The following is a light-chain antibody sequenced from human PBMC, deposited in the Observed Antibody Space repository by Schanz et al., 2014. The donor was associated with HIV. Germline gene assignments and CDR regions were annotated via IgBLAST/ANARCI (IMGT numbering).Light chain of an antibody. CDR3: QQYGSSPLT. J-gene: IGKJ1*01. CDR1: QSVSSSY. V-gene: IGKV3-20*01. Sequence: EIVLTQSPGTLSLSPGERATLSCRASQSVSSSYLAWNQQKPGQAPRLLSYGASSRATGIPDRFSGSGSGTDFTLTISRLEPEDFAVYYCQQYGSSPLTFGQGTKVEIK. CDR2: GAS.